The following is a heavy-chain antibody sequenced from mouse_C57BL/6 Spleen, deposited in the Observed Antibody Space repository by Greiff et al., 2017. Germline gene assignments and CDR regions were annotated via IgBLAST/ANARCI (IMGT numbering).Heavy chain of an antibody. V-gene: IGHV1-53*01. CDR1: GYTFTSYW. CDR3: AGGLGGYYFGY. CDR2: INPSNGGT. J-gene: IGHJ2*01. Sequence: QVQLQQPGTELVQPGASVKLSCKASGYTFTSYWMHWVKQRPGQGLEWIGNINPSNGGTNYNEKFKSKATLTVDKSSSTAYMQLGCLTAEDSAVYYCAGGLGGYYFGYWGQGTTLTVSS.